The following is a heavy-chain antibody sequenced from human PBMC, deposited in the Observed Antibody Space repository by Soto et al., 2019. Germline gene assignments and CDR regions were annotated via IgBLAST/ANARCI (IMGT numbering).Heavy chain of an antibody. Sequence: SETLSLTCTVSGGSISSYYWSWIRQPPGKGLEWIGYIYYSGSTNYNPSLKSRVTISVDTSKNQFSLKLSSVTAADTAVYYCARARGYGENSFDYWGQGTLVTV. CDR2: IYYSGST. CDR1: GGSISSYY. CDR3: ARARGYGENSFDY. J-gene: IGHJ4*02. D-gene: IGHD5-12*01. V-gene: IGHV4-59*01.